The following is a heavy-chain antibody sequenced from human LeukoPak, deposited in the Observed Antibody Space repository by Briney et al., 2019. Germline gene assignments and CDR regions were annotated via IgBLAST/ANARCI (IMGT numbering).Heavy chain of an antibody. CDR3: ARDSEYSSSLGY. V-gene: IGHV4-34*01. J-gene: IGHJ4*02. Sequence: PSETLSLTCAVYGGSFSGYYWSWIRQPPGKGLEWIGEINHSGSTNYNPSLKSRVTISVDTSKNQFSLKLSSVTAADTAVYYCARDSEYSSSLGYWGQGTLVTVSS. CDR2: INHSGST. CDR1: GGSFSGYY. D-gene: IGHD6-6*01.